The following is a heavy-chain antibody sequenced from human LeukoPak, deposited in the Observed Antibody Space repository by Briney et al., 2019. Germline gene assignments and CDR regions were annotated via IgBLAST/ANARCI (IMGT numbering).Heavy chain of an antibody. V-gene: IGHV1-46*01. J-gene: IGHJ4*02. CDR1: GYTFTSYY. CDR3: ARDHGGDTAMVPALDY. D-gene: IGHD5-18*01. CDR2: INPSGGST. Sequence: ASVKVSCKASGYTFTSYYMHWVRQAPGQGLEWMGIINPSGGSTSYAQKFQGRVTMTRDTSTSTVYMELISLRSEVTAVYYCARDHGGDTAMVPALDYWGQGTLVTVSS.